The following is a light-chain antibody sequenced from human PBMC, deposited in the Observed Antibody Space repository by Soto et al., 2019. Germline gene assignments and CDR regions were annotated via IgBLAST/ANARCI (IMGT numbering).Light chain of an antibody. CDR3: KQYNTSPFT. J-gene: IGKJ4*01. CDR2: GAS. V-gene: IGKV3-20*01. Sequence: EIVLTQSPGTLSLSPGERATLSCRASQSVTRNYLAWYQQKPGQAPRLLIYGASNRATGIPDRFSGSGSGTDFTLTISRLEPEDFAVSSCKQYNTSPFTFGGGAKVEI. CDR1: QSVTRNY.